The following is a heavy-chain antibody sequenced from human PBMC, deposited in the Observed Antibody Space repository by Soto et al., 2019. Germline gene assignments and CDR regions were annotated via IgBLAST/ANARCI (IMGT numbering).Heavy chain of an antibody. J-gene: IGHJ4*02. CDR2: INHSGST. CDR3: ARAKRAYSVRDDSSGYLDY. V-gene: IGHV4-34*01. Sequence: PSETLPLRFAVYGGSFSCYYWSWIRQPAGKWLEWIWEINHSGSTNDNPSLKSRVTISVDTSKNQFSLKLSSVTSAYTAVHYCARAKRAYSVRDDSSGYLDYWGQGTLVAVHS. CDR1: GGSFSCYY. D-gene: IGHD3-22*01.